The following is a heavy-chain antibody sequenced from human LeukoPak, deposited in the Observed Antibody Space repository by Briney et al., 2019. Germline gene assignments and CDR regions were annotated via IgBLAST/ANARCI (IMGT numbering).Heavy chain of an antibody. CDR3: ARAEYSSSSDY. J-gene: IGHJ4*02. Sequence: ASVKVSCMASGGTFSSYAISWVRQAPGRGVEWMGGIIPIFCAVNYAQKFQGRVTISAHESTSTAYMELSRLRSEDTAVYYCARAEYSSSSDYWGQGTLVTVSS. V-gene: IGHV1-69*13. D-gene: IGHD6-6*01. CDR2: IIPIFCAV. CDR1: GGTFSSYA.